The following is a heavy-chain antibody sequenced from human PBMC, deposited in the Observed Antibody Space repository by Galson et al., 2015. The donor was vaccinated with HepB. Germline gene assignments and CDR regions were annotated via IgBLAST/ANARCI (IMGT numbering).Heavy chain of an antibody. V-gene: IGHV6-1*01. CDR1: GDSVSSNSAA. J-gene: IGHJ5*02. CDR2: TYYRSKWYN. D-gene: IGHD6-6*01. CDR3: ARSAISSIAARHGWFDP. Sequence: CAISGDSVSSNSAAWNWIRQSPSRGLEWLGRTYYRSKWYNDYAVSVKSRITINPDTSKNQFSLQLNSVTPEDTAVYYCARSAISSIAARHGWFDPWGQGTLVTVSS.